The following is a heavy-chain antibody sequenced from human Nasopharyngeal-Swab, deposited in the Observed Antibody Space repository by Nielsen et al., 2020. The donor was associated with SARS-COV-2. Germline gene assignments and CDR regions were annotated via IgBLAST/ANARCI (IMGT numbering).Heavy chain of an antibody. J-gene: IGHJ4*02. D-gene: IGHD1-26*01. CDR1: GFTFTSYA. V-gene: IGHV3-30*04. CDR3: ARGNGSYYLYIWDN. CDR2: ISYDGSSS. Sequence: GESLKISCAASGFTFTSYAMHWVRPAPGKGLEWVAVISYDGSSSYYADSVKGRFIISRDNSKNTLYLRMNSLRAEDTAVYYCARGNGSYYLYIWDNWGQGTLVTVSS.